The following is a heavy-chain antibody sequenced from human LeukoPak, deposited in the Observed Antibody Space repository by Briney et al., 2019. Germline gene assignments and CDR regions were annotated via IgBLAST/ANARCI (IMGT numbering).Heavy chain of an antibody. Sequence: PSETLSLTCAVYGGSFSGYYWSWIRQPPGKGLEWIGEINHSGSTNYTPSLKSRVPISVATSKTQFSLKLSSVTAADTAVYYCARVGPIKDIVVVPAALDPWGQGTLVTVSS. CDR1: GGSFSGYY. V-gene: IGHV4-34*01. CDR3: ARVGPIKDIVVVPAALDP. CDR2: INHSGST. D-gene: IGHD2-2*01. J-gene: IGHJ5*02.